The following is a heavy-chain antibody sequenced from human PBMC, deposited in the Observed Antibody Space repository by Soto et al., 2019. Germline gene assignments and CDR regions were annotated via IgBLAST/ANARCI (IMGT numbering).Heavy chain of an antibody. CDR1: GFTFSSYW. J-gene: IGHJ5*02. V-gene: IGHV3-74*01. Sequence: GGTLTLSFAASGFTFSSYWLHWVLQAPGKGLVWVSRINNDGSDTTYADSVKGRFTISRDNAKNTVYLQMNSLRAEDTAVYYCVRNKPHNWFDPWGQGTPVTVSS. CDR2: INNDGSDT. CDR3: VRNKPHNWFDP.